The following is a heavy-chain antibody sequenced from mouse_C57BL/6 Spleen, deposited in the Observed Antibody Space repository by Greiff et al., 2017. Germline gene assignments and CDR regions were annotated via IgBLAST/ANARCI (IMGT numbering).Heavy chain of an antibody. Sequence: QVQLKQPGAELVRPGTSVKLSCKASGYTFTSYWMHWVKQRPGQGLEWIGVIDPSDSYTNYNQKFKGKATLTVDTSSSTAYMQLSSLTSEDSAVYYCARSGPNYSWFAYWGQGTLVTVSA. CDR2: IDPSDSYT. J-gene: IGHJ3*01. CDR1: GYTFTSYW. CDR3: ARSGPNYSWFAY. V-gene: IGHV1-59*01. D-gene: IGHD2-1*01.